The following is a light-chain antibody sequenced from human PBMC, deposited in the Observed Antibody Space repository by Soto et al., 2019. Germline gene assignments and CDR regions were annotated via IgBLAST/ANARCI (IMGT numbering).Light chain of an antibody. CDR3: QQYVHWPPGT. CDR2: DTS. CDR1: QSVSSS. J-gene: IGKJ1*01. V-gene: IGKV3-15*01. Sequence: EIVVTQSPATLSVSPGERVTLSCRASQSVSSSLAWYQQRPGQAPRLLIYDTSTRAPGIAARFSGSGSGTEFTLTISSLQSEDVAVYYCQQYVHWPPGTLGQGTKVDLK.